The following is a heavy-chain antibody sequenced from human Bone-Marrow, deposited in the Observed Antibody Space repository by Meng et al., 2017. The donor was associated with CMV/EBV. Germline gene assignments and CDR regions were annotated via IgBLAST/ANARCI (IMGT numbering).Heavy chain of an antibody. D-gene: IGHD3-22*01. J-gene: IGHJ4*02. CDR2: INPNSGGT. Sequence: ASVKVSCKASGYTFTGYYMHWVRQAPGQGPEWLGWINPNSGGTNYAQKFQGRVTMTRDTSISTTYMDLNSLISDDTAVYFCTRGYSDSGGKRLDYWGQGTLVTVSP. CDR3: TRGYSDSGGKRLDY. CDR1: GYTFTGYY. V-gene: IGHV1-2*02.